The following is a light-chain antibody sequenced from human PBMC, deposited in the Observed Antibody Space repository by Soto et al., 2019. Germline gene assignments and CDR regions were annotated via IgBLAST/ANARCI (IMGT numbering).Light chain of an antibody. J-gene: IGKJ4*01. CDR2: DAS. CDR1: QSVSSY. V-gene: IGKV3-11*01. CDR3: RQRSKWPRALT. Sequence: EIVLTQSPATLSLSPGERATLSCRASQSVSSYLAWYQQKPGQAPRLLIYDASNRATGIPARFSGSGSGTDFTLTISSLEPEDFAVYYCRQRSKWPRALTFGGGTKVDIK.